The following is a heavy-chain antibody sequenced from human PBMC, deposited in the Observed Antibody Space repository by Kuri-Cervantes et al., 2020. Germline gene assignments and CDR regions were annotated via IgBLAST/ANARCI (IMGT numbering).Heavy chain of an antibody. CDR3: AKGSRRYSYGEKIDY. Sequence: GGSLRLSCAASGFTFSSYDMHWVRQATGKGLEWVSAIGTAGDTYYPGSVKGRFTISRENAKNSLYLQMNSLRAGDTAVYYCAKGSRRYSYGEKIDYWSQGTLVTVSS. V-gene: IGHV3-13*01. CDR1: GFTFSSYD. CDR2: IGTAGDT. J-gene: IGHJ4*02. D-gene: IGHD5-18*01.